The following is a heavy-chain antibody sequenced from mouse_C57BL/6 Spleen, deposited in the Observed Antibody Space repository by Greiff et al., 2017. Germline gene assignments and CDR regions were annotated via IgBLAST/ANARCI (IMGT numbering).Heavy chain of an antibody. CDR1: GYAFTNYL. CDR3: ARVMVTGGFAY. V-gene: IGHV1-54*01. J-gene: IGHJ3*01. D-gene: IGHD2-2*01. Sequence: VQLQQSGAELVRPGTSVKVSCKASGYAFTNYLIEWVKQRPGQGLEWIGVINPGSGGTNYNEKFKGKATLTADKSSSTAYMQLSSLTSEDSAVDFCARVMVTGGFAYWGQGTLVTVSA. CDR2: INPGSGGT.